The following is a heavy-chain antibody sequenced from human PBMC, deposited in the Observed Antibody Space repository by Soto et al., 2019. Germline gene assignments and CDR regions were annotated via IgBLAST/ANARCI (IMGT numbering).Heavy chain of an antibody. CDR1: GGSFSPNY. Sequence: SDTLSLTCNVSGGSFSPNYWSWIRQHPGKGLEWIGYIYYSGSTYYNPSLKSRVTISVDTSKNQFFLKLSSVTAADTAVYYCAGQPTAGSYYDLGSYYYYYAMDVWGQGTTVT. D-gene: IGHD3-10*01. J-gene: IGHJ6*02. CDR3: AGQPTAGSYYDLGSYYYYYAMDV. CDR2: IYYSGST. V-gene: IGHV4-59*06.